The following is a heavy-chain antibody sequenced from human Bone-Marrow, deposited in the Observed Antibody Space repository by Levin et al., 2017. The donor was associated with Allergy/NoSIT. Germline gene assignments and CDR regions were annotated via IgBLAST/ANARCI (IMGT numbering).Heavy chain of an antibody. CDR2: LSSDGSTK. D-gene: IGHD3-22*01. CDR3: VRARSKLGTSGYYRGFQY. J-gene: IGHJ1*01. CDR1: GFTFSNYP. Sequence: GESLKISCVGSGFTFSNYPMHWVRQSPRKGLEWVALLSSDGSTKFYLNSVEGRFTISRDNSNNTLYLQMNSLRVEDTAVYHCVRARSKLGTSGYYRGFQYWGQGTLVTVSS. V-gene: IGHV3-30*04.